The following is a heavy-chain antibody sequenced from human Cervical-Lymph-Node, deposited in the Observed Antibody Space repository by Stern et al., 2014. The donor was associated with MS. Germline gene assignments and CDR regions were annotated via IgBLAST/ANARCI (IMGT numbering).Heavy chain of an antibody. Sequence: VQLVESGGGVVQPGGSLRLPCVASGFSFRTYGMHWVRQAPGRGLEWLAIISYDGNLKYYADSVEGRFTISRDNSKNTLFLQMTNVTTKDSALYYCTRGGGYNSAWAFDYWGQGTLVTVSS. CDR1: GFSFRTYG. CDR2: ISYDGNLK. D-gene: IGHD3-22*01. CDR3: TRGGGYNSAWAFDY. V-gene: IGHV3-30*03. J-gene: IGHJ4*02.